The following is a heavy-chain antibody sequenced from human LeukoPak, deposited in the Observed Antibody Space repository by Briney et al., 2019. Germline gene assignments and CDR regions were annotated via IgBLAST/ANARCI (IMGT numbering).Heavy chain of an antibody. V-gene: IGHV1-3*01. CDR1: GYTFTSYA. CDR2: INAGNGNT. D-gene: IGHD1-26*01. CDR3: ASSGSYYVSYVY. J-gene: IGHJ4*02. Sequence: VSVKVSCKASGYTFTSYAMHWVRQAPGQRLEWMGWINAGNGNTKYSQKFQGRVTITRDTSASTAYMELSSLRSEDTAVYYCASSGSYYVSYVYWGQGTLVTVSS.